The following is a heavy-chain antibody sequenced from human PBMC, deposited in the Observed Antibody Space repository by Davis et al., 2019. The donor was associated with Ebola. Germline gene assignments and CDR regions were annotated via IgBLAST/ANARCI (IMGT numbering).Heavy chain of an antibody. CDR2: ISYDGSNK. CDR1: GFTFSSYA. V-gene: IGHV3-30*04. D-gene: IGHD4-11*01. CDR3: AKEGSYRNFDY. Sequence: GESLKISCAASGFTFSSYAMHWVRQAPGKGLEWVAVISYDGSNKYYADSVKGRFTISRDNSKNTLYLQMNSLRAEDTAVYYCAKEGSYRNFDYWGQGTLVTVSS. J-gene: IGHJ4*02.